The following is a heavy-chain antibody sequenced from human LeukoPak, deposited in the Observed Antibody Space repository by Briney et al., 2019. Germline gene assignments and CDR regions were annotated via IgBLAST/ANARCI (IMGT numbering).Heavy chain of an antibody. V-gene: IGHV3-7*01. D-gene: IGHD3-9*01. Sequence: GGSRRLSCAASGFTFSNYWLNWARQAPWKGLEWVANIKQDGSEKYYVDSVKGRFTISRDNAKNSLYLQMNSLRAEDTAVFFRQKAAYEILTGRWGQGTLVTVSS. J-gene: IGHJ4*02. CDR3: QKAAYEILTGR. CDR1: GFTFSNYW. CDR2: IKQDGSEK.